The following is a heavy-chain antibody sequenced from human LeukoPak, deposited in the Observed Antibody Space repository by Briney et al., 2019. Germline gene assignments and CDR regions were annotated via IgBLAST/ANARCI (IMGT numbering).Heavy chain of an antibody. CDR1: GFTFSSSA. CDR2: ISGSGSST. Sequence: TGGSLRLSCAASGFTFSSSAMSWVRQAPGKGLEWVSAISGSGSSTYYADSVKGRFTISRDNSRHTLFLEMNSLRAEDTAVYYCARYFTYSSSYIDYWGQGTLVTVSS. D-gene: IGHD6-13*01. V-gene: IGHV3-23*01. CDR3: ARYFTYSSSYIDY. J-gene: IGHJ4*02.